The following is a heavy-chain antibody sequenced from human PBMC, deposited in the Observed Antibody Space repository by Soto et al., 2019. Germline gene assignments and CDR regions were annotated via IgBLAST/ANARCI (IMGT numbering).Heavy chain of an antibody. J-gene: IGHJ6*02. D-gene: IGHD2-2*01. CDR3: ARSQGSSTSLEIYYYYYYGMDV. Sequence: QVQLVQSGAEVKNPGSSVKVSCKSSGGTFSNYAISWVRQAPGQGLEWMGGIIPISGTANYAQKFQGRVKITAGESTSTAYMELSSLRSADTAVYYCARSQGSSTSLEIYYYYYYGMDVWGQGTTVTVSS. CDR2: IIPISGTA. CDR1: GGTFSNYA. V-gene: IGHV1-69*01.